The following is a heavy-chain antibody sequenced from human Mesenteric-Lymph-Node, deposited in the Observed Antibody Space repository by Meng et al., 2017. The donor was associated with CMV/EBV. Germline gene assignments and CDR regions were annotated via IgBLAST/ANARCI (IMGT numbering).Heavy chain of an antibody. CDR3: ARLGTRAYYYYGMDV. D-gene: IGHD1-14*01. CDR2: IYYSGST. Sequence: ESLKISCTVSGGSISSSSYYWGWTRQPPGKGLEWIGSIYYSGSTYYNPPLKSRVTISVDTSKNQFSLKLSSVTAADTAVYYCARLGTRAYYYYGMDVWGQGTTVTVSS. V-gene: IGHV4-39*01. J-gene: IGHJ6*02. CDR1: GGSISSSSYY.